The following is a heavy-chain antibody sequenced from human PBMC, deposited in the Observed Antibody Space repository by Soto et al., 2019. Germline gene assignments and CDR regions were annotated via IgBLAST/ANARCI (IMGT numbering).Heavy chain of an antibody. Sequence: QVQLVQSGGEVKKPGASVKVSCQASGYTFSDYAMSWGRQPPGQGFEWRGWIGAPTGNTDQAQNFQGRVVLTLDTSTNTAYMELRSLTSDDTAVYYCVRCYCSVGSCYACWHFDLWGRGTLVTVSS. J-gene: IGHJ2*01. CDR2: IGAPTGNT. CDR1: GYTFSDYA. V-gene: IGHV1-18*01. CDR3: VRCYCSVGSCYACWHFDL. D-gene: IGHD2-15*01.